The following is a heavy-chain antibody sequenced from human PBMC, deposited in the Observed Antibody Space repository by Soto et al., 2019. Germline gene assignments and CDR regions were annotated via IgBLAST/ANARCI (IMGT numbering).Heavy chain of an antibody. CDR2: ISVYNGNT. Sequence: ASVKVSCKASGYTFTSYGISWVRQAPGQGLEWMGWISVYNGNTNYAQKLQGRVTMTTDTSTSTAYMELRSLRSDDTAVYYCARGFYYYDSSGYPPDFDYWGQGTLVTVSS. J-gene: IGHJ4*02. CDR1: GYTFTSYG. V-gene: IGHV1-18*01. D-gene: IGHD3-22*01. CDR3: ARGFYYYDSSGYPPDFDY.